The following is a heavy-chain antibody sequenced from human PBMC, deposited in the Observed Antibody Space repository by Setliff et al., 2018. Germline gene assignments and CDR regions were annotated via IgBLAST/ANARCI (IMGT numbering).Heavy chain of an antibody. D-gene: IGHD3-10*01. Sequence: ASVKVFCKASGYMFTTYAMSWIRQVPGQGFEWMGWINTNTGNPIYVQGFTGRFVFSLDTSVSTAYLHISGLKAEDTAVYYCARASRFGTVVYKGDYYMDVWGKGTTVTVSS. V-gene: IGHV7-4-1*02. CDR1: GYMFTTYA. CDR3: ARASRFGTVVYKGDYYMDV. J-gene: IGHJ6*03. CDR2: INTNTGNP.